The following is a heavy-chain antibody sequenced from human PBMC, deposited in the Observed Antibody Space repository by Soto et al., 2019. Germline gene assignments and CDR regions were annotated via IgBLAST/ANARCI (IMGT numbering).Heavy chain of an antibody. CDR1: GFTFSSYS. CDR2: ISSSSSYI. J-gene: IGHJ3*02. CDR3: ARPFAGTGAFDI. V-gene: IGHV3-21*01. Sequence: PGGSLRPACAASGFTFSSYSMNWVRQAPGKGLEWVSSISSSSSYIYYADSVKGRFTISRDNAKNSLYLQMNSLRAEDTAVYYCARPFAGTGAFDIWGQRTMVTGSS. D-gene: IGHD6-13*01.